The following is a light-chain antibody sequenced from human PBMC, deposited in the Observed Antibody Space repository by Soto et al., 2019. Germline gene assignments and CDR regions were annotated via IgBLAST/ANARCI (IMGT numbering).Light chain of an antibody. CDR2: DAS. J-gene: IGKJ3*01. V-gene: IGKV1-5*01. CDR3: QEYSDFLIS. CDR1: QSISRS. Sequence: DIQMTQSPSTLSASVGDRVTITCRASQSISRSLAWYQQKPGKAPNLLIFDASSLAGGVPSRFSGSGFGTEFTLPSTNLQPADIATYYCQEYSDFLISFGPGTTVDFK.